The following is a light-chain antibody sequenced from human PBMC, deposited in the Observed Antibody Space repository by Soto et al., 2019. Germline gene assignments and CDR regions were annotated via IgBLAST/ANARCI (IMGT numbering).Light chain of an antibody. J-gene: IGKJ1*01. Sequence: EIVLTQSPGTLSLSPGERATLSCRASQSVTNSYLAWYQQKAGQAPRLLIFGASYRATGLPDRFSGSGSGTYFTLTINRLEPEDFAVYYCQQYGTSRTFGQGTKVQIK. CDR3: QQYGTSRT. CDR1: QSVTNSY. V-gene: IGKV3-20*01. CDR2: GAS.